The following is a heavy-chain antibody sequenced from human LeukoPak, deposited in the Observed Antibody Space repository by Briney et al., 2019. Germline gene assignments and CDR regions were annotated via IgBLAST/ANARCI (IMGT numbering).Heavy chain of an antibody. CDR1: GGTFSSYA. D-gene: IGHD3-3*01. V-gene: IGHV1-46*01. Sequence: ASVKVSCKASGGTFSSYAISWVRQAPGQGLEWMGIINPSGGSTSYAQKFQGRVTMTRDTSTSTVYMELSSLRSEDTAVYYCARSRSVYDFWSGYYDYWGQGTLVTVSS. CDR3: ARSRSVYDFWSGYYDY. J-gene: IGHJ4*02. CDR2: INPSGGST.